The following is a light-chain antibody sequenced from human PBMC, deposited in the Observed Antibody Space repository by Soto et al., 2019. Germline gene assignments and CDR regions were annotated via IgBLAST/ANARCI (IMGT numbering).Light chain of an antibody. CDR3: QQSYDNPPWT. CDR1: QSINNY. CDR2: AAS. V-gene: IGKV1-39*01. Sequence: DIQMTQSPSSLSASVGDRVTITCRASQSINNYLNWYQQKPGKAPKLLIYAASSLQSGVPSRFSGSGSGTDFTLTIGSLQPEDFATYYCQQSYDNPPWTFGQGTTVEIK. J-gene: IGKJ1*01.